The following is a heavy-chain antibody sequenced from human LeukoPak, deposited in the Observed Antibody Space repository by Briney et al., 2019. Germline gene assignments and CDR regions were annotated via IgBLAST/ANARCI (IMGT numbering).Heavy chain of an antibody. CDR2: INHSGST. V-gene: IGHV4-34*01. J-gene: IGHJ3*02. CDR1: GGSLSGYY. Sequence: SETLSLTCAVSGGSLSGYYWSWIRQPPGKGLEWIGEINHSGSTNYNPSLKSRVTISVDTSKNQFSLKLSSVTAADTAVYYCACRGGDCYNDAFDIWGQGTMVTVSS. D-gene: IGHD2-21*02. CDR3: ACRGGDCYNDAFDI.